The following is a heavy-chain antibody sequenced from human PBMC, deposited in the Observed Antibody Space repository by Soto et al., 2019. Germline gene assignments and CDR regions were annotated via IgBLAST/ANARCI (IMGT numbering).Heavy chain of an antibody. CDR1: GFSFSSYA. V-gene: IGHV3-23*01. D-gene: IGHD5-12*01. J-gene: IGHJ4*02. Sequence: EVQLLESGGGLVQPGGSLRLSCAASGFSFSSYAMTWVRQTPGKGLEWVSTISGSGGSTYYADSVKGRFTISRDNPQNTLYLEMNSLRAEDTAIYYCAKRRDGYNYAHWGQGTLVTVSS. CDR3: AKRRDGYNYAH. CDR2: ISGSGGST.